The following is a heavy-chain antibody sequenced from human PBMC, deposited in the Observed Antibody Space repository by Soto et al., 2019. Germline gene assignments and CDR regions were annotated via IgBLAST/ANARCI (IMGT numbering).Heavy chain of an antibody. Sequence: QVQLVQSGAEVKKPGSSVKVSCKASGGTFSSYAISWVRQAPGQGLEWMGGIIPIFGTANYAQKFQGRVTITADKATSTAYMELSRLRSEDTAVYYCASSKGSGWYEGYFDYWGQGTLVTVSS. V-gene: IGHV1-69*06. CDR2: IIPIFGTA. D-gene: IGHD6-19*01. CDR3: ASSKGSGWYEGYFDY. J-gene: IGHJ4*02. CDR1: GGTFSSYA.